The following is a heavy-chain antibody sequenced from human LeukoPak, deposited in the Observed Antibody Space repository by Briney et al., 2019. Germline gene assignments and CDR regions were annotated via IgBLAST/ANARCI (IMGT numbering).Heavy chain of an antibody. CDR2: ISSSSSYI. V-gene: IGHV3-21*01. D-gene: IGHD2-21*02. CDR3: ARDCGGDCYSGDY. J-gene: IGHJ4*02. CDR1: GFTFSSYR. Sequence: GGSLRLSCAASGFTFSSYRMTWVRQAPGKGLEWVSSISSSSSYIYYADSVKGRFTISRDNAKNSLYLQMNSLRAKDTAVYYCARDCGGDCYSGDYWGQGTLVTVSS.